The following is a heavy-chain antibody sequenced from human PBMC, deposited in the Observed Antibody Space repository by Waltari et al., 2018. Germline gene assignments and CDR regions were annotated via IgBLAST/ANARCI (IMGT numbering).Heavy chain of an antibody. D-gene: IGHD6-6*01. CDR2: SIPIFGTA. Sequence: QVQLVQSGAEVKKPGSSVKVSCKASGGTFSSYAISWVRQAPGQGLEWMGGSIPIFGTANYAQKFQGRVTITADESTSTAYMELSSLRSEDTAVYYCARGASAGIAARQGPYDYWGQGTLVTVSS. J-gene: IGHJ4*02. CDR3: ARGASAGIAARQGPYDY. CDR1: GGTFSSYA. V-gene: IGHV1-69*01.